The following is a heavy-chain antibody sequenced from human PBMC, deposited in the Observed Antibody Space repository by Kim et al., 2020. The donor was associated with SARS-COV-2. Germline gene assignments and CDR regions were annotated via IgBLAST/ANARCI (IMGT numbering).Heavy chain of an antibody. D-gene: IGHD6-13*01. CDR2: IRSKANSYAT. CDR1: GFTFSDSA. V-gene: IGHV3-73*01. CDR3: TRVPPYSNSWWDAFD. J-gene: IGHJ3*02. Sequence: GGSLRLSCAASGFTFSDSAMYWVRQASGKGLEWVGRIRSKANSYATAYDVSVKGRFIISRDDSKNTAYRQMNSLKTEDTAIYYCTRVPPYSNSWWDAFD.